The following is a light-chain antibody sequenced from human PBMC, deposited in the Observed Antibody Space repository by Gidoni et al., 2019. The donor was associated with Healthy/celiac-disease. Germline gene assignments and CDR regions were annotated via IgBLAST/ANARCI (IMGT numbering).Light chain of an antibody. Sequence: AIRMTQSPSSFSASTGERVTITCRASQGISSYLAWYQQKPGKAPKLLIYAASTLQSGVPSRFSGSGSGTDFTLTISCLQSEDLATYYCQQYYSYPWTFGQGTKVEIK. V-gene: IGKV1-8*01. CDR1: QGISSY. CDR2: AAS. J-gene: IGKJ1*01. CDR3: QQYYSYPWT.